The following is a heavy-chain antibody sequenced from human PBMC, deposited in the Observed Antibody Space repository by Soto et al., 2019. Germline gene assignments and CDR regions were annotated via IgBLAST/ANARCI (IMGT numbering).Heavy chain of an antibody. CDR1: GFTFDDYA. D-gene: IGHD3-16*01. V-gene: IGHV3-9*01. J-gene: IGHJ3*02. Sequence: SLRLSCAASGFTFDDYAMHWVRQAPGKGLEWVSGISWNSGSIGYADSVKGRFTISRDNAKNSLYLQMNSLRAEDTALYYCAKDFGLRLVAFGIWGQGTMVTVS. CDR3: AKDFGLRLVAFGI. CDR2: ISWNSGSI.